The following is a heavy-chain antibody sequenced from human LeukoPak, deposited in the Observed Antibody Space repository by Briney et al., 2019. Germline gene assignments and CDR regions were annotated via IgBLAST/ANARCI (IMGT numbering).Heavy chain of an antibody. CDR3: ARTLRRVAVGYY. CDR2: INPNSGGT. J-gene: IGHJ4*02. Sequence: ASVKVSCKASGYTFTGYYMHWVRQAPGQGLEWMGRINPNSGGTNYAQKFQGRVTMTRDTSISTAYMELSRLRSDDAAVYYCARTLRRVAVGYYWGQGTLVTVSS. D-gene: IGHD6-19*01. V-gene: IGHV1-2*06. CDR1: GYTFTGYY.